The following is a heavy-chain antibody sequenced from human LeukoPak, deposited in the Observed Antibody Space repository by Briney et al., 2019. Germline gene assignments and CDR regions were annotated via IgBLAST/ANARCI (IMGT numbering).Heavy chain of an antibody. J-gene: IGHJ1*01. CDR1: GFTFSSYA. V-gene: IGHV3-30-3*01. CDR2: ISYDGSNK. CDR3: AGCSGDNRAPYFLH. Sequence: GGSLRLSCAASGFTFSSYAMHWVRQAPGKGLEWVAVISYDGSNKYYADSVKGRFTISRDNSYNILYLQMNSLRAEDTAVYYCAGCSGDNRAPYFLHWGQGTLVTVSS. D-gene: IGHD2-15*01.